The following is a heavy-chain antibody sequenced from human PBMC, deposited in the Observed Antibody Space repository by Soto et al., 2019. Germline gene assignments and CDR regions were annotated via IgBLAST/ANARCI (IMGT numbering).Heavy chain of an antibody. Sequence: QLQLQESGPGLVNPSETLSLTCTVSGGSISSSSYYWRWIRQPPGQGLEWMGSTYYSGTTYNNPLFKGRGHTSMNTHKNQFSRRQCSVTGADTAVYYCATGVSPALRGVIIMYDAFDIWGQGPMVTVSS. CDR2: TYYSGTT. J-gene: IGHJ3*02. CDR3: ATGVSPALRGVIIMYDAFDI. D-gene: IGHD3-10*01. V-gene: IGHV4-39*01. CDR1: GGSISSSSYY.